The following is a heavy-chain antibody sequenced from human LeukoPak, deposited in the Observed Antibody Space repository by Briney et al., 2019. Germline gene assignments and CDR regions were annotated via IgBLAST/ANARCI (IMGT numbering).Heavy chain of an antibody. Sequence: PGGSLRLSCAASGFTFSSYAMSWVRQAPGKGLEWVSAISGSGGSTYYADSVKGRFTISRDNSKNTLYLQMNSLRAEDTAVYYCAKVRPGYYCSGGSCYGYNWFDPWGQGTLVTVSS. CDR3: AKVRPGYYCSGGSCYGYNWFDP. V-gene: IGHV3-23*01. J-gene: IGHJ5*02. CDR2: ISGSGGST. CDR1: GFTFSSYA. D-gene: IGHD2-15*01.